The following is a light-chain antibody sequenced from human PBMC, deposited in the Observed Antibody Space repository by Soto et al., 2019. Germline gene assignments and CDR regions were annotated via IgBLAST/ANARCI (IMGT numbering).Light chain of an antibody. CDR3: QQYGSSPPIT. CDR1: QSVSSSY. CDR2: DAS. V-gene: IGKV3D-20*01. J-gene: IGKJ5*01. Sequence: EIVLTQSPATLSLSPGERATLSCGASQSVSSSYLAWYQQKPGLAPRLLIYDASSRATGITERFSGSGSGTAFAPTISRLEPEDFALYYCQQYGSSPPITFGQGTRLEIK.